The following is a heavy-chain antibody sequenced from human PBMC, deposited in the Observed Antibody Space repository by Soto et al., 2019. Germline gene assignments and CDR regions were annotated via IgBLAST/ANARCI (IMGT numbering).Heavy chain of an antibody. D-gene: IGHD6-13*01. Sequence: PGGSLSLSCASSGFTFSSYAMQLVLQAPGKGLEWVAVISYDGSNKYYADSVKGRFTISRDNSKNTLYLHMNSLRAEDTAVYYCARDLHLCQQLVPKDPDRIYYGMDVWGQGTTVTVSS. V-gene: IGHV3-30-3*01. CDR3: ARDLHLCQQLVPKDPDRIYYGMDV. CDR2: ISYDGSNK. J-gene: IGHJ6*02. CDR1: GFTFSSYA.